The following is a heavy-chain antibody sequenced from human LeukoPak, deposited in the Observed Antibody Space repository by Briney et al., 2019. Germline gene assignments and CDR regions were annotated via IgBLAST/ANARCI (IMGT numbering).Heavy chain of an antibody. Sequence: PGGSLRLSCAASGFTFSSYGMHWVRQAPGKGLEWVSAISGSGGSTYYADSVKGRFTISRDNSKNTLYLQMNTLRAEDTAVYYCARADGWLVRGWFDPWGQGTLVTVSS. J-gene: IGHJ5*02. CDR1: GFTFSSYG. CDR2: ISGSGGST. CDR3: ARADGWLVRGWFDP. V-gene: IGHV3-23*01. D-gene: IGHD6-19*01.